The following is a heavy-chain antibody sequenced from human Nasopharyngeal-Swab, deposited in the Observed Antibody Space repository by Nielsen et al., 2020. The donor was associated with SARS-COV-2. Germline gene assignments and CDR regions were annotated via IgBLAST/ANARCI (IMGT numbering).Heavy chain of an antibody. Sequence: ASVKVTCKASGYTFTNNFMHWVLQPPGQGPEGMVIINPSGGSTDYEQKSQDRVTMTRDTSTSTVYMELNSLRSEDTAVYYCARGRVATISTFDYWGQGTLVTVAS. CDR3: ARGRVATISTFDY. D-gene: IGHD5-12*01. V-gene: IGHV1-46*01. CDR1: GYTFTNNF. CDR2: INPSGGST. J-gene: IGHJ4*02.